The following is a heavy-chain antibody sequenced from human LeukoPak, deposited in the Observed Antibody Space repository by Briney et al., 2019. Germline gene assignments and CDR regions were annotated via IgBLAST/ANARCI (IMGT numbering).Heavy chain of an antibody. CDR3: ARGPGGVFDY. V-gene: IGHV3-9*01. Sequence: GGSLGLSCAASGFTFDDYAMHWVRQAPGKGLEWVSGISWNSGSIGYADSVKGRFTISRDNAKNSLYLQMNSLRAEDTAVYYCARGPGGVFDYWGQGTLVTVSS. CDR2: ISWNSGSI. CDR1: GFTFDDYA. J-gene: IGHJ4*02. D-gene: IGHD3-16*01.